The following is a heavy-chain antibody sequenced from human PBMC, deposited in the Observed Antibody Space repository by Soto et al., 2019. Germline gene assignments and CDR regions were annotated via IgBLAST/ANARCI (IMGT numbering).Heavy chain of an antibody. CDR1: GYTFINYY. Sequence: QMQLVQSGAEVKKPGASVKLSCKASGYTFINYYLHWVRQAPGQGLEWMGIFNPTSGSTNYAQKFQGRVTLTMDTSTRTVYMELSSLRFDDTAVYYCARDLAAGDYWGQGTLVTVSS. V-gene: IGHV1-46*01. D-gene: IGHD6-13*01. CDR2: FNPTSGST. CDR3: ARDLAAGDY. J-gene: IGHJ4*02.